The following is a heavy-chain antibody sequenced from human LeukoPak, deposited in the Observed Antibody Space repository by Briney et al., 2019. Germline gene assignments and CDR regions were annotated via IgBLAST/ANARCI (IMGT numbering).Heavy chain of an antibody. D-gene: IGHD3-10*01. CDR3: ARVKGREGSTVIIDY. CDR2: ISYSGSI. CDR1: GGSISSYY. Sequence: PSEPLSLTCTVSGGSISSYYWSWIRQPPGKGLEWIGYISYSGSINYNPSLKSRVTMSVDTSKNQFSLKLSSVTAADTAVYYCARVKGREGSTVIIDYWGQGTLVTVSS. J-gene: IGHJ4*02. V-gene: IGHV4-59*01.